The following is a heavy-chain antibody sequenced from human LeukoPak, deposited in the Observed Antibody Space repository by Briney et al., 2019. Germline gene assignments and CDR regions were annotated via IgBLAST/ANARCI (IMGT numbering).Heavy chain of an antibody. V-gene: IGHV4-39*07. CDR2: IYYSGST. CDR1: GGSISSSSYY. D-gene: IGHD3-10*01. J-gene: IGHJ4*02. Sequence: SETLSLTCTVSGGSISSSSYYWGWIRQPPGKGLEWIGSIYYSGSTYYNPSLKSRVTISVDTSKNQFSLRLSSVTAADTAVYYCAREGDYYGSGNSGGLDYWGQGTLVTVSS. CDR3: AREGDYYGSGNSGGLDY.